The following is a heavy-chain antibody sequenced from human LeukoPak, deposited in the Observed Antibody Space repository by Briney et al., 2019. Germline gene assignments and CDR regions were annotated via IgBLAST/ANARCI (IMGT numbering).Heavy chain of an antibody. D-gene: IGHD5-24*01. V-gene: IGHV4-34*01. CDR1: GGSFSAYY. Sequence: SETLSLTCGVYGGSFSAYYWSWIRQAPGKGLEWIGEINHSGNTIYNPSLKSRVTISVETSKNQFSLKLSSVTAADTAVYYCASGPQDGSGAYDIWGQGTMVTVSS. CDR2: INHSGNT. J-gene: IGHJ3*02. CDR3: ASGPQDGSGAYDI.